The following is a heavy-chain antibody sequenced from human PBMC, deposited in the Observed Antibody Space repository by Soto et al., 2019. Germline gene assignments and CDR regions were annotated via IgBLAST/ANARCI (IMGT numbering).Heavy chain of an antibody. CDR1: GFTFSSYA. CDR2: ISSNGGST. D-gene: IGHD1-26*01. V-gene: IGHV3-64*01. CDR3: AKDRRYPDDVFDV. Sequence: GGSLRLSCAASGFTFSSYAMSWVRQAPGKGLEYVSAISSNGGSTYYANSVKGRFTISRDNSKNTLYLQMGSLRAEDTAVYYCAKDRRYPDDVFDVWGQGTMVTVSS. J-gene: IGHJ3*01.